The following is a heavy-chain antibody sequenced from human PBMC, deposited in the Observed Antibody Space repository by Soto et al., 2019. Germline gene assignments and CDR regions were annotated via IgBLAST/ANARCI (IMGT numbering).Heavy chain of an antibody. V-gene: IGHV4-30-4*01. D-gene: IGHD3-22*01. Sequence: SETLSLTCPVSGGSISSGDYYWSWIRQPPGKGLEWIGYIYYSGSTYYNPSLKSRVTISVDTSKNQFSLKLSAVTAADTAVYYCARVDPPRDSSGYYHWGQGTLVTVLL. CDR3: ARVDPPRDSSGYYH. CDR1: GGSISSGDYY. J-gene: IGHJ5*02. CDR2: IYYSGST.